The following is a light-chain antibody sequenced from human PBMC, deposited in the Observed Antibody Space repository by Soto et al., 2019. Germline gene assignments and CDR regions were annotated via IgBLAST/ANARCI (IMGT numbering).Light chain of an antibody. CDR1: QSISSW. CDR3: QHSVT. Sequence: DIQMTQSPSTLSASLGDRVTITCRASQSISSWLAWYQQKPGKAPKLLIYKAPSLESGVPSRFSGSGSGTEFTLTISSLQPDDFATYYCQHSVTFGQGTKVDI. CDR2: KAP. J-gene: IGKJ1*01. V-gene: IGKV1-5*03.